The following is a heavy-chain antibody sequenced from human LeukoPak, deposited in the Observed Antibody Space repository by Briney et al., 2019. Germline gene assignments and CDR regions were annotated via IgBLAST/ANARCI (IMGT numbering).Heavy chain of an antibody. Sequence: GGSLRLSCAASGFTVNSNYMSWVRQAPGKGLEWVSVIYSGGSTYYADSVKGRFTISRDNSKNTLYLQMNSLRAEDTAVYYCAGSPPYGDPFYFDYWGQGTLVTVSS. CDR1: GFTVNSNY. D-gene: IGHD4-17*01. J-gene: IGHJ4*02. CDR3: AGSPPYGDPFYFDY. CDR2: IYSGGST. V-gene: IGHV3-53*01.